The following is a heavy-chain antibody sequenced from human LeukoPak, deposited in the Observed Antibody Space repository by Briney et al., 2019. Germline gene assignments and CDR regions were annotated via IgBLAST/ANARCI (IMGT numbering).Heavy chain of an antibody. Sequence: GGSLRLSCAASGFTFSDYYMSWIRQAPGKGLEWVSYISSSGSTIYYADSVKGRFTISRDNAKNSLYLQMNSLRAEDTAVYYCARDFRCSSTSCYWRSATDYWGQGTLVTVSS. CDR1: GFTFSDYY. CDR3: ARDFRCSSTSCYWRSATDY. D-gene: IGHD2-2*01. V-gene: IGHV3-11*01. J-gene: IGHJ4*02. CDR2: ISSSGSTI.